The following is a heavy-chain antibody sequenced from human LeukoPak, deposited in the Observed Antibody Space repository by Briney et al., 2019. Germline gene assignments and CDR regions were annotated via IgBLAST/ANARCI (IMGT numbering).Heavy chain of an antibody. D-gene: IGHD6-13*01. CDR3: ARDRRIAAADNWFDP. J-gene: IGHJ5*02. CDR2: ISSSGSTI. CDR1: GFTFSDYY. V-gene: IGHV3-11*01. Sequence: PGGSLRLSCAASGFTFSDYYMSWIRQAPGKGLEWVSYISSSGSTIYYADSVKGRFTISRDNAKNSLYLQMNSLRAEDTAVYYCARDRRIAAADNWFDPWGQGTLVTVSS.